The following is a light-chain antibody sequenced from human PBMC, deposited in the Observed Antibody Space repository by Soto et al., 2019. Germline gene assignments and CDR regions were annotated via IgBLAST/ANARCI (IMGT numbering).Light chain of an antibody. CDR2: EVN. CDR1: SSDVGGYKY. Sequence: QSALTQPPSASGSPGQSVTISCTGTSSDVGGYKYVSWYQQHPGKAPKLMIFEVNKRPSGVPDRFSGSKSGNTASLTVSGLQAEDEADYSCRSYAGINNVGVFGTGTKLTVL. V-gene: IGLV2-8*01. J-gene: IGLJ1*01. CDR3: RSYAGINNVGV.